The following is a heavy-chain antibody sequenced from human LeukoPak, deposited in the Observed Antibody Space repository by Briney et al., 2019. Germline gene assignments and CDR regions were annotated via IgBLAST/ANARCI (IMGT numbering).Heavy chain of an antibody. CDR3: ARGISELRKSNYYFDY. CDR2: MNPNSGNT. CDR1: GYTFTSYD. V-gene: IGHV1-8*01. J-gene: IGHJ4*02. D-gene: IGHD1-7*01. Sequence: GASVKVSCKASGYTFTSYDINWVRQATGQGREWMGWMNPNSGNTGYAQKFQGRVTMTRNTSISTAYMELSSLRSEDTAVYYCARGISELRKSNYYFDYWGQGTLVTVSS.